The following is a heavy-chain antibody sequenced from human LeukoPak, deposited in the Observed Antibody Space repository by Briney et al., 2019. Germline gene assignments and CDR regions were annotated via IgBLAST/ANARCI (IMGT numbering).Heavy chain of an antibody. V-gene: IGHV4-59*01. CDR2: VYYGGSA. Sequence: KPSETLSFTCTGSAGSITTYYWTWIRQPPGKGLEWIGYVYYGGSASYSPSLTSRVTISIDTSKNQFSLKLTSVTAADTAVYYSARLDSTYYYETSAKYGMDVWGQGTTVTVSS. CDR3: ARLDSTYYYETSAKYGMDV. D-gene: IGHD3-22*01. CDR1: AGSITTYY. J-gene: IGHJ6*02.